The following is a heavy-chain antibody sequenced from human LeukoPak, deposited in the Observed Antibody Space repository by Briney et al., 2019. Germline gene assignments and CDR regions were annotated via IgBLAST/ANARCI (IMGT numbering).Heavy chain of an antibody. Sequence: GGSLRLSCAASGFTFSSYGMHWVRQAPGKGLEWVAVIWYDGSNKYYADSVKGRFTISRDNSKNTLYLQMNSLRAEDTAVYYCARERTTVTTKGDYYYGMDVWGQGTTVTVSS. CDR3: ARERTTVTTKGDYYYGMDV. D-gene: IGHD4-17*01. J-gene: IGHJ6*02. V-gene: IGHV3-33*08. CDR1: GFTFSSYG. CDR2: IWYDGSNK.